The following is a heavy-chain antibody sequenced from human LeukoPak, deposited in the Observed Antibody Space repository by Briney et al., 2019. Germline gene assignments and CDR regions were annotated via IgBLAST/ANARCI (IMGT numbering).Heavy chain of an antibody. J-gene: IGHJ4*02. CDR2: ILNDGGST. V-gene: IGHV3-74*01. Sequence: PGGSLRLSCAASGFTFNRYWMHWVRQAPGEGPVWVAHILNDGGSTSYADSVKGRFTISRDNSKSTLYLQMNSLRAEDTAVYYCAKGLIVVAGAMWYFDYWGQGTLVTVSS. CDR3: AKGLIVVAGAMWYFDY. D-gene: IGHD6-19*01. CDR1: GFTFNRYW.